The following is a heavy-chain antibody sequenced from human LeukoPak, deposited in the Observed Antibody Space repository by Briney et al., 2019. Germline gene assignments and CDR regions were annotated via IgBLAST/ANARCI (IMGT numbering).Heavy chain of an antibody. CDR1: GFTFSNAW. D-gene: IGHD6-13*01. J-gene: IGHJ4*02. CDR2: IKSKTDGGTT. Sequence: GGSLRLSCAASGFTFSNAWMSWVRQAPGKGLEWVGRIKSKTDGGTTDYAAPVKGRFTISRDDSKNTLYLQMNSLKTEDTAVYYCATPPTGAAGPFDYWGQGTLVTVSS. CDR3: ATPPTGAAGPFDY. V-gene: IGHV3-15*01.